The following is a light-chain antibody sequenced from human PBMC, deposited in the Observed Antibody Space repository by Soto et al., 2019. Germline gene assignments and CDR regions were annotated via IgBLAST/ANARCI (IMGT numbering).Light chain of an antibody. V-gene: IGKV3-20*01. Sequence: EIVLTQSPGTLSLSPGAVATLSCRASQSVSSSYLAWYQQKPGQAPRILIYGASSRATGIPDRFSGSGSGTDFTLTISRLEPEDFTVYYCQQYGSSWTFNQGTKVDIK. J-gene: IGKJ1*01. CDR1: QSVSSSY. CDR2: GAS. CDR3: QQYGSSWT.